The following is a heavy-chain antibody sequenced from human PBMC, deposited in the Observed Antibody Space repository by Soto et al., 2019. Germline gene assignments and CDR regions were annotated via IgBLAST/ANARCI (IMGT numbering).Heavy chain of an antibody. V-gene: IGHV4-39*01. CDR3: APRTTGDAFDI. D-gene: IGHD1-1*01. Sequence: ASETLSLTCTVSGGSTTTSSYYWCWIRQPPGKGLEWIASIYYSGRTYYNPSVESRVTISVDTSKNQVSLKLKSVTAADTGRYYCAPRTTGDAFDIWGQGTMVPSPQ. J-gene: IGHJ3*02. CDR1: GGSTTTSSYY. CDR2: IYYSGRT.